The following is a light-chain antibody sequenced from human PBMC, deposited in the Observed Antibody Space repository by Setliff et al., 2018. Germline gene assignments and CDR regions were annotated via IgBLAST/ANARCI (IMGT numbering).Light chain of an antibody. CDR3: SSYAASYNPYV. J-gene: IGLJ1*01. CDR1: SRDIGAYKF. V-gene: IGLV2-8*01. Sequence: ALTQPPSASGSPGQSLTISCTGTSRDIGAYKFVSWYQQYPGKAPRLIIYEVTKRPSGVPDRFSGSKSGNTASLTVSGLQAEDEADYYCSSYAASYNPYVFGSGTKVTV. CDR2: EVT.